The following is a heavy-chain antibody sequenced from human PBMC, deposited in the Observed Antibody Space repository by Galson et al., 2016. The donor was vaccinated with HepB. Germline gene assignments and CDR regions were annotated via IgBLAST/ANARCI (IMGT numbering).Heavy chain of an antibody. CDR1: GYTFTSYG. D-gene: IGHD6-19*01. CDR2: ISSYNGDT. CDR3: ARDDPHGITVAGSDYYYGMDV. J-gene: IGHJ6*02. V-gene: IGHV1-18*01. Sequence: SVKVSCKASGYTFTSYGISWVRQAPGQGLEWMGWISSYNGDTNYAQKLQGRVIMTTDTSTSTAYLDLRSLRSDDTAVYYCARDDPHGITVAGSDYYYGMDVWGQGTTVTVSS.